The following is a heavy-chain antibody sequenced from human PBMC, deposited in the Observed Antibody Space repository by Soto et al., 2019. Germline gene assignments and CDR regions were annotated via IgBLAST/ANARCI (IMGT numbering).Heavy chain of an antibody. V-gene: IGHV3-30*18. CDR1: GVTFSSYG. Sequence: GGSLRLSCAASGVTFSSYGMHWVRQAPGKGLEWVAVISYDGTNKYYADSVKGRFTISRDDSKNTLHLQMNSLRPEDTAVYYCAKEKATRGYSFLVDYWGQGTLVT. D-gene: IGHD5-18*01. CDR3: AKEKATRGYSFLVDY. CDR2: ISYDGTNK. J-gene: IGHJ4*02.